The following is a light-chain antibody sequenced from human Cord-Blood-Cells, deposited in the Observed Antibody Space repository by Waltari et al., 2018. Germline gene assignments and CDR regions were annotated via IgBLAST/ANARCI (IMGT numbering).Light chain of an antibody. Sequence: QSALPQPASVSGSPGQSITISCPGTSSDVGGYNYVSWYQQHPGKAPKLMIYEVSNRPSGVSNRFSGSKSGNTASLTISGLQAEDEADYYCSSYTSSSTWVFGGGTKLTVL. CDR1: SSDVGGYNY. CDR2: EVS. V-gene: IGLV2-14*01. J-gene: IGLJ3*02. CDR3: SSYTSSSTWV.